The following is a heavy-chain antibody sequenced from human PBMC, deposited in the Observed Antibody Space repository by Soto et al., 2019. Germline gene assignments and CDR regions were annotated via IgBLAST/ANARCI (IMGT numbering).Heavy chain of an antibody. CDR1: GFTFSNYA. Sequence: GGSLRLSCVASGFTFSNYAMSWVRQAPGKGLEWVSAISGSGGSTYYADSVKGRFTISRDNSKNTLYLQMNSLRAEDTAVYYCAKNVWGITIFGGMDVWGQGTTVTVSS. CDR3: AKNVWGITIFGGMDV. D-gene: IGHD3-9*01. V-gene: IGHV3-23*01. CDR2: ISGSGGST. J-gene: IGHJ6*02.